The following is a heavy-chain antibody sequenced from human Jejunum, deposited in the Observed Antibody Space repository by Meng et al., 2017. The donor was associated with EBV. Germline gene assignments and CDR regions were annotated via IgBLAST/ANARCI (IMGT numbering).Heavy chain of an antibody. Sequence: VRLVVAGGVLVQPEGSRRLSCAASGFTFSDHYMEWIRQAPGKGLEWLGRIRNKVNSYTTQYAASVRGRFTISRDDSKNSLYLQMNSLKTEDTAVYYCAQVGVPAAEGGHWGQGTLVTVSS. J-gene: IGHJ4*02. D-gene: IGHD2-2*01. CDR2: IRNKVNSYTT. CDR3: AQVGVPAAEGGH. V-gene: IGHV3-72*01. CDR1: GFTFSDHY.